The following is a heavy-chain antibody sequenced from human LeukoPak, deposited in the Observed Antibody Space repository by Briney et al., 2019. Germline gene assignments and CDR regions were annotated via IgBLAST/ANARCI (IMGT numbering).Heavy chain of an antibody. J-gene: IGHJ4*02. CDR3: ARDGHDYGDSPYYFDY. CDR1: GFTFSSYG. V-gene: IGHV3-33*01. Sequence: GRSLRLSCAASGFTFSSYGMHWVRQAPGKGLEWVAVIWYDESNKYYADSVKGRFTISRDNSKNTLYLQMNSLRAEDTAVYYCARDGHDYGDSPYYFDYWGQGTLVTVSS. D-gene: IGHD4-17*01. CDR2: IWYDESNK.